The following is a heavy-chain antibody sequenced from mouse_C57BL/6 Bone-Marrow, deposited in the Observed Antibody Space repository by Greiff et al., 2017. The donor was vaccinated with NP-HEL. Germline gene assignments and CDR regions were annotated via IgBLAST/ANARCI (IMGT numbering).Heavy chain of an antibody. J-gene: IGHJ1*01. CDR2: IDPENGDT. Sequence: EVQLQQSGAELVRPGASVKLSCTASGFNIKDDYMHWVKQRPEQGLEWIGWIDPENGDTEYASKFQGKATITADTSSNTAYLQLSSLTSEDTAVFFCTPGVYSNYAKYSDVWGAQTTVT. D-gene: IGHD2-5*01. CDR1: GFNIKDDY. CDR3: TPGVYSNYAKYSDV. V-gene: IGHV14-4*01.